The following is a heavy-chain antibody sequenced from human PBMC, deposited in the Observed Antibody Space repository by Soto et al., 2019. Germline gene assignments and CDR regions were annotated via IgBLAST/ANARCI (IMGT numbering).Heavy chain of an antibody. Sequence: PSETLSLTCTVSGGSISSGGYYWSWIRQHPGKGLEWIGYIYYSGSTYYNPSLKSRVTISVDTSKNQFSLKLSSVTAADTAVYYCASFCYPPRPHYSSASGFDYWGQGTLVTVSS. V-gene: IGHV4-31*03. CDR1: GGSISSGGYY. CDR2: IYYSGST. J-gene: IGHJ4*02. D-gene: IGHD6-25*01. CDR3: ASFCYPPRPHYSSASGFDY.